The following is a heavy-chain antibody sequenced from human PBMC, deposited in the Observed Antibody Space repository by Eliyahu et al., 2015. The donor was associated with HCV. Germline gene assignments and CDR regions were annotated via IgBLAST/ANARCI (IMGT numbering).Heavy chain of an antibody. V-gene: IGHV3-30*18. CDR1: GFTFSSYG. Sequence: QVQLVESGGGVVQPGRSLRLSCAASGFTFSSYGMHWVRQAPGQGAGWVAVISYDGSNKYYADSVKGRFTISRDNSKNTLYLQMNSLRAEDTAVYYCAKGGAITMIVSSYFDYWGQGTLVTVSS. D-gene: IGHD3-22*01. J-gene: IGHJ4*02. CDR3: AKGGAITMIVSSYFDY. CDR2: ISYDGSNK.